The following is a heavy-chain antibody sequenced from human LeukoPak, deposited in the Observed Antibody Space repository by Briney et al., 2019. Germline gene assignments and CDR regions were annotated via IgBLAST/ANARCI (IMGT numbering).Heavy chain of an antibody. V-gene: IGHV1-2*02. CDR2: INPNSGGT. D-gene: IGHD6-6*01. CDR1: GYTFTGYY. J-gene: IGHJ4*02. Sequence: ASVKVSCKASGYTFTGYYMHWVRQAPGQGLEWMGWINPNSGGTNYAQKFQGRVTMTRDTSISTAYMELSRLRSDDTAVHYCARDSSSRVLYYFDYWGQGTLVTVSS. CDR3: ARDSSSRVLYYFDY.